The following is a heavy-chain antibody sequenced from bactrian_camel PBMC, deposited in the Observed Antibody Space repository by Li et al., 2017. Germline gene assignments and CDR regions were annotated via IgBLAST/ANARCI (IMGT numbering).Heavy chain of an antibody. D-gene: IGHD2*01. CDR3: KAASRDRYCYRTDRGNY. J-gene: IGHJ4*01. CDR1: GYTYCRYD. CDR2: IDKDGTT. V-gene: IGHV3S53*01. Sequence: VQLVESGGGSVQAGGSLRLSCAASGYTYCRYDMSWYRQVPGKEREFVSSIDKDGTTTYADSVKGRFTISHGVRKSTVYLQMNSLEPQDTAMYVCKAASRDRYCYRTDRGNYTGQGTQVTVS.